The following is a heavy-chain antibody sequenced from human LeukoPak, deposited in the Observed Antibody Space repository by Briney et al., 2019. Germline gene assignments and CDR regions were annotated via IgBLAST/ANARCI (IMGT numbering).Heavy chain of an antibody. D-gene: IGHD3-10*01. J-gene: IGHJ5*02. CDR2: ISAYNGNT. Sequence: ASVKVSCKASGYTFTSYGISWVRQAPGQGLEWMGWISAYNGNTNYAQKLQGRVTMTTDTSTSTAYMELRSLRSDDTAVYYCARGVRLGFSITMVIPDGASFDPWGQGTLVTVSS. V-gene: IGHV1-18*01. CDR1: GYTFTSYG. CDR3: ARGVRLGFSITMVIPDGASFDP.